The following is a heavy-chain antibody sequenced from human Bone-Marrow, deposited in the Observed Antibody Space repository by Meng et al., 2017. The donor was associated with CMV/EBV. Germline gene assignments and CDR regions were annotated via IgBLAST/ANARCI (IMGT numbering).Heavy chain of an antibody. D-gene: IGHD6-19*01. J-gene: IGHJ4*02. CDR1: GYTFTSYY. Sequence: ASVKVSCKASGYTFTSYYMHWVRQAPGQGLEWMGWITPHNGYTKYAQKFQGRVTMTTDTVTSTAYMELRSLRSDDTAVYYCARDPRGAGLADYFDYWGQGTLVTFSS. V-gene: IGHV1-18*04. CDR2: ITPHNGYT. CDR3: ARDPRGAGLADYFDY.